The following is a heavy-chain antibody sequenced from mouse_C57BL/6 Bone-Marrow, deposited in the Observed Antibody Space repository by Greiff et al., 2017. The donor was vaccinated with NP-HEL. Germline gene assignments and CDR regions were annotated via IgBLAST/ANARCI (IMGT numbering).Heavy chain of an antibody. CDR1: GYTFTSYW. CDR3: VCGSFITTRDAMDY. Sequence: VQLQQSGAELVMPGASVKLSCKASGYTFTSYWMHWVKQRPGQGLEWIGEIDPSDSYTNYNQKFKGKSTLTVDKSSSTAYMQLSSLTSEDSAVYYCVCGSFITTRDAMDYWGQGTSVTVSS. V-gene: IGHV1-69*01. D-gene: IGHD1-1*01. CDR2: IDPSDSYT. J-gene: IGHJ4*01.